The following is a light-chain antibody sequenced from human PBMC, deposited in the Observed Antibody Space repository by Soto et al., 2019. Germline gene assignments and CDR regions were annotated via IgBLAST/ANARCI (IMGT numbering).Light chain of an antibody. J-gene: IGKJ1*01. CDR3: QQYDNWPPWT. V-gene: IGKV3-15*01. CDR2: GAS. Sequence: TVLTQSPVTLSVSPWERATLSCRASQSVSSNLAWYQQKPGQAPRLLIYGASTRATGIPARFSGSGSGREFTLTINSLQSEDFAVYYCQQYDNWPPWTFGQGTKVDIK. CDR1: QSVSSN.